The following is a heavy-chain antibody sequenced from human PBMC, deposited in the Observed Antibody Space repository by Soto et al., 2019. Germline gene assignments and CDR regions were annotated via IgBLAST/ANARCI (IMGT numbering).Heavy chain of an antibody. CDR2: FDPEDGET. V-gene: IGHV1-24*01. CDR1: GYTLTELS. Sequence: ASVKVSCKVSGYTLTELSMHWVRQAPGKGLEWMGGFDPEDGETIYAQKFQGRVTMTEDTSTDTAYMELSSLRSEDTAVYYCATGNWNPQAYYFDYWGQGTLVTVSS. D-gene: IGHD1-1*01. J-gene: IGHJ4*02. CDR3: ATGNWNPQAYYFDY.